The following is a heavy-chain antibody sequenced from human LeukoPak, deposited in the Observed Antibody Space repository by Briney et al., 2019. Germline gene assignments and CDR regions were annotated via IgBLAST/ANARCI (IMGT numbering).Heavy chain of an antibody. CDR3: ARSLSGYYWDY. D-gene: IGHD3-22*01. Sequence: PSETLSLTCTVSGDSIRSYYWSWIRQPPGKGLEWIGYLYYSGSTNYNPSLKSRVTISVDTSKNQFSLKLTSVTAADTAVFYCARSLSGYYWDYWGQGTLVTVSS. V-gene: IGHV4-59*01. CDR2: LYYSGST. CDR1: GDSIRSYY. J-gene: IGHJ4*02.